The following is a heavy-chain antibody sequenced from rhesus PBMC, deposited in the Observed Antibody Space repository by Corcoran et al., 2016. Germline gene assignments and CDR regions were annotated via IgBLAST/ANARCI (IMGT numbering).Heavy chain of an antibody. CDR2: IYGSVGST. CDR1: GDPISSNY. CDR3: ARNPSPYYYSGSYYYFLDY. J-gene: IGHJ4*01. D-gene: IGHD3-16*01. V-gene: IGHV4-160*01. Sequence: QVQLQESGPGLVKPSETLSLTCAVSGDPISSNYRPWLRHPPGQGLEGLGRIYGSVGSTDYNPSLKSRVTISTDTSKNQFSLKLSSVTAADTAVYYCARNPSPYYYSGSYYYFLDYWGQGVLVTVSS.